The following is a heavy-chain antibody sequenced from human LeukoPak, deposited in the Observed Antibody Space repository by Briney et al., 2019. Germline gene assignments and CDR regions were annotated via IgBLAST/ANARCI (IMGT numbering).Heavy chain of an antibody. CDR3: ARDRGNRWWFDP. CDR1: GDSVSSNSAA. J-gene: IGHJ5*02. V-gene: IGHV6-1*01. CDR2: TCYRSKWYN. Sequence: SQTLSLTCAISGDSVSSNSAAWNWIRQSPSRGLEWLGRTCYRSKWYNDYAVSVKSRITINPDTSKNQFSLQLNSVTPQDAAVYYCARDRGNRWWFDPWGQGTLVTVSS. D-gene: IGHD1-14*01.